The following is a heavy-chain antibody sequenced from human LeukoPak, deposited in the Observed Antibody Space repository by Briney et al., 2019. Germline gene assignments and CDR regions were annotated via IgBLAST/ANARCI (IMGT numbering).Heavy chain of an antibody. CDR2: IIPFFGTA. Sequence: GASVKVSCKPSGGTFSRYAISRVRQAPGHPLEWMGGIIPFFGTANYAQKFQGRVTLTADEPTSTAYMELSSLRSEDTGVYYCARGYYYDSSGYYYVPFDYWGQETLVTVSS. CDR1: GGTFSRYA. CDR3: ARGYYYDSSGYYYVPFDY. V-gene: IGHV1-69*13. D-gene: IGHD3-22*01. J-gene: IGHJ4*02.